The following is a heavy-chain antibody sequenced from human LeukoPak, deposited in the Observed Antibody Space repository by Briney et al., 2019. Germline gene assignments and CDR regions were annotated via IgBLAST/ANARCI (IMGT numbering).Heavy chain of an antibody. CDR2: ISYDGSNK. CDR1: GFTFSSYA. Sequence: GESLRLSCAASGFTFSSYAMHRVRQAPGKGLEWVAVISYDGSNKYYADSVKGRFTISRDNSKNTLYLQMNSLRAEDTAVYYCARTGYGSGTNYWGQGTLVTVSS. J-gene: IGHJ4*02. V-gene: IGHV3-30-3*01. CDR3: ARTGYGSGTNY. D-gene: IGHD3-10*01.